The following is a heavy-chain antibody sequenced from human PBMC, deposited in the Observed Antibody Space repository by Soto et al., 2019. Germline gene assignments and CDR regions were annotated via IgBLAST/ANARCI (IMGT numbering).Heavy chain of an antibody. CDR1: GGSISSYY. CDR3: ARVGKETSYDYIWGSMAPSYWFDP. CDR2: IYYSGST. D-gene: IGHD3-16*01. Sequence: SETLSLTCTVSGGSISSYYWSWIRQPPGKGLEWIGYIYYSGSTNYNPSLKSRVTISVDTSKNQFSLKLSSVTAADTAVYYCARVGKETSYDYIWGSMAPSYWFDPWGQGTLVTVSS. J-gene: IGHJ5*02. V-gene: IGHV4-59*01.